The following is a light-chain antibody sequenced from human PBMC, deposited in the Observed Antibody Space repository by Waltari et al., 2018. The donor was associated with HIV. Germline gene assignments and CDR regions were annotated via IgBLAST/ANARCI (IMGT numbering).Light chain of an antibody. Sequence: YVLTQPPSVSVAPGTTAKISCGGNHIGSKRVHWYQQRPGQPPVLAIYYDADRPSGIPERFFGSNSGSTATLTITRVEVGDEADYFCQIWNNSSDHWVFGAGTTLTVL. CDR3: QIWNNSSDHWV. J-gene: IGLJ3*02. V-gene: IGLV3-21*01. CDR2: YDA. CDR1: HIGSKR.